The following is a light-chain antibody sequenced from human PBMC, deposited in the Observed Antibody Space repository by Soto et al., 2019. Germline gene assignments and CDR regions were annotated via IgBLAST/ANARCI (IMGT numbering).Light chain of an antibody. CDR3: QQSYSTPLT. CDR2: AAS. Sequence: DIQMTQSPSSLSASVGDRVTITCRASQSISSYLNWYQQKPGKAPKLLINAASSFQRGVPSRFRGSGSGTDFTLTISSLQPEDFATYYCQQSYSTPLTFGGGTKVEIK. V-gene: IGKV1-39*01. J-gene: IGKJ4*01. CDR1: QSISSY.